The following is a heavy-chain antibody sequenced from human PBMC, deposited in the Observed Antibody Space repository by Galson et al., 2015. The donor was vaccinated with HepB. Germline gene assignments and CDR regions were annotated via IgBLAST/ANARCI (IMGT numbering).Heavy chain of an antibody. Sequence: CAISGDSVSTTGGAWNWIRQSPSRGLEWLGRTYFRSRWRNDYAPSMKSRVTIDPDTAKNQFSLQLNSVTPEDTAVYYCTNERNYDASFDIWGLGTMVTVSS. CDR3: TNERNYDASFDI. J-gene: IGHJ3*02. D-gene: IGHD3-10*01. V-gene: IGHV6-1*01. CDR1: GDSVSTTGGA. CDR2: TYFRSRWRN.